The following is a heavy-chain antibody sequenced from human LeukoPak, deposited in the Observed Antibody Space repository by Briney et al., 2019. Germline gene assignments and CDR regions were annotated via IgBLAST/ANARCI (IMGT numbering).Heavy chain of an antibody. CDR1: GGSFSGYY. V-gene: IGHV4-34*01. J-gene: IGHJ5*02. CDR2: INHSGST. Sequence: SETLSLTCAVYGGSFSGYYWSWIRQPPGKGLEWIGEINHSGSTNYNPSLKSRVTISVGTSKNQFSLKLSSVTAADTAVYYCARDGRSYYGSGSYSNNWFDPWGQGTLVTVSS. CDR3: ARDGRSYYGSGSYSNNWFDP. D-gene: IGHD3-10*01.